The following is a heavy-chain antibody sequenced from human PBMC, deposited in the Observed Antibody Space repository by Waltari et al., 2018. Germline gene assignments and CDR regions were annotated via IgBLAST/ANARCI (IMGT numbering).Heavy chain of an antibody. J-gene: IGHJ6*02. CDR1: GFTFNTCA. D-gene: IGHD3-22*01. Sequence: QVXLVXSGGXVVRPGRSLRLSCAASGFTFNTCALHWFRQAPGKGVEXVAVTXYDGGXIKYAXSVKGRFTISXDNPKNTVYLQMNSLKPXDSGVYYCXRXVEXARRYYYFGMDXWGQGTTVTVSS. CDR3: XRXVEXARRYYYFGMDX. V-gene: IGHV3-30*01. CDR2: TXYDGGXI.